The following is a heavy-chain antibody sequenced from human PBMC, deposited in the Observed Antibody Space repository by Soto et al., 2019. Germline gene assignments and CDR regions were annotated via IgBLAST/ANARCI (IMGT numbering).Heavy chain of an antibody. J-gene: IGHJ3*02. V-gene: IGHV3-21*01. CDR2: ISSCSIYI. D-gene: IGHD3-9*01. Sequence: PGGSLRLSCAASGFTFSSYSMNWVRQAPGKGLEWVSFISSCSIYIYYADSVKGRFTISRDNAKNSLYLQMNSLRAEDTAVYYCARDFDPGAFDIWGQGTMVTVSS. CDR3: ARDFDPGAFDI. CDR1: GFTFSSYS.